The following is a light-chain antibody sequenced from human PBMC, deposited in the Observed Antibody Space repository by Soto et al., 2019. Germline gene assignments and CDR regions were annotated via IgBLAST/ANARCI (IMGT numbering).Light chain of an antibody. J-gene: IGLJ1*01. CDR2: ETN. V-gene: IGLV1-40*01. CDR3: QSYDSSLSGYG. CDR1: SSNIGAGYE. Sequence: QSVLTQPPSVSEAPGQRVTISCTGSSSNIGAGYEAHWYQQVPGTAPKLLIYETNNRPSGVPDRFSGSKSGTSASLASTGLQAEDEAEYYCQSYDSSLSGYGFGTGTKLTVL.